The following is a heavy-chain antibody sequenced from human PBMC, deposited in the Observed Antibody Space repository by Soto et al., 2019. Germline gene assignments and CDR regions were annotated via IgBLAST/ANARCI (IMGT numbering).Heavy chain of an antibody. CDR3: TRARDAPMVVNYYFDY. V-gene: IGHV3-49*03. CDR1: GFTFGDYA. Sequence: GGSLRLSCTASGFTFGDYAMSWFRQAPGKGLEWVGFIRSKAYGGTTEYAASVKGRFTISGDDSKTIAYLQMNSLKTEDTAVYYCTRARDAPMVVNYYFDYWGQGTLVTVSS. CDR2: IRSKAYGGTT. D-gene: IGHD5-18*01. J-gene: IGHJ4*02.